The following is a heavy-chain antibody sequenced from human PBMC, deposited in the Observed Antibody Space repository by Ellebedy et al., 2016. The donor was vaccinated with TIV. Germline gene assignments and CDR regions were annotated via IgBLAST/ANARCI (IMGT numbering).Heavy chain of an antibody. CDR1: GYAFTHYG. CDR2: INGGDGYP. Sequence: AASVKVSCKASGYAFTHYGLHWVRQAPGQGLEWMAWINGGDGYPKYSWKFHGRVSFTRDTSATTAYMELSSLTSEDTAVYYCARSGDSWGIDFWGQGTLVTVAS. CDR3: ARSGDSWGIDF. J-gene: IGHJ4*02. V-gene: IGHV1-3*01. D-gene: IGHD3-16*01.